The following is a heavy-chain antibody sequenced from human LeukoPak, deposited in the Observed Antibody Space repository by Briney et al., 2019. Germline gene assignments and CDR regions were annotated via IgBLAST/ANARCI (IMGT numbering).Heavy chain of an antibody. CDR2: IYYSGST. D-gene: IGHD3-16*01. CDR1: GGSISSYY. CDR3: ARGPLGNWFDP. J-gene: IGHJ5*02. V-gene: IGHV4-59*08. Sequence: SETLSLTCTVSGGSISSYYWSWIRQPPGKGLEWIGYIYYSGSTYYNPSLKSRVTISVDTSKNQFSLKLSSVTAADTAVYYCARGPLGNWFDPWGQGTLVTVSS.